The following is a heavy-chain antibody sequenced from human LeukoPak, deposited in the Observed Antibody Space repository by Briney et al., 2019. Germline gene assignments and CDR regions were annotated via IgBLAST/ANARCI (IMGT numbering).Heavy chain of an antibody. V-gene: IGHV4-59*01. J-gene: IGHJ5*02. CDR1: GGSISSNN. D-gene: IGHD6-13*01. CDR2: IYNSGST. CDR3: ARGCSAGTPHNWFDP. Sequence: PSETLSLTCSVSGGSISSNNWSWFRQPPGKGLEWIGYIYNSGSTTYNPSLKSRVTISVDTSKNQFSLKLSSVTAADTAVYYCARGCSAGTPHNWFDPWGQGSLVTVS.